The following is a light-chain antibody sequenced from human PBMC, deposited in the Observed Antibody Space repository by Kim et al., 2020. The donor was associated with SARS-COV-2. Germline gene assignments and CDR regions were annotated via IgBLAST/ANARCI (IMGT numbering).Light chain of an antibody. V-gene: IGKV3-15*01. J-gene: IGKJ4*01. CDR3: QQYNKWPLT. Sequence: EIVMTQSPATLSVSPGERATLSCRASQTVSSDLAWYQQEPGQAPRLLIYGASTRATGIAARFSGSESGTEFTLTISSLQSEDFAVYYCQQYNKWPLTFGGGTKVDIK. CDR2: GAS. CDR1: QTVSSD.